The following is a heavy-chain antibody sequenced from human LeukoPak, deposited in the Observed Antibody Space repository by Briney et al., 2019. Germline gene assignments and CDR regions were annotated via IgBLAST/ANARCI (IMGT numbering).Heavy chain of an antibody. D-gene: IGHD5-18*01. V-gene: IGHV4-59*01. Sequence: SETLSLTCTVSGGSISSNYWSWIRQPPGKGLEWIGYIYYSGSTNYNPSLKSRVTISVDTSKNQFSLKLSSVTAADTAVYYCARVVGYPELWLDAYYFDYWGQGTLVTVSS. J-gene: IGHJ4*02. CDR2: IYYSGST. CDR1: GGSISSNY. CDR3: ARVVGYPELWLDAYYFDY.